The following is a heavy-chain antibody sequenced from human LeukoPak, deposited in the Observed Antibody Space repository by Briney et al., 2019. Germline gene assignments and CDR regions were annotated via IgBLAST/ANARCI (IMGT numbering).Heavy chain of an antibody. CDR2: IIPIFGTA. J-gene: IGHJ4*02. D-gene: IGHD2-2*01. CDR3: ARDYCSSTSCLFDY. V-gene: IGHV1-69*01. Sequence: SVKVSCKASGGTFSSYAISWVRQAPGQGLEWMGGIIPIFGTANYAQKFRGRVTITADESTGTAYMELSRLRSDDTAVYYCARDYCSSTSCLFDYWGQGTLATVSS. CDR1: GGTFSSYA.